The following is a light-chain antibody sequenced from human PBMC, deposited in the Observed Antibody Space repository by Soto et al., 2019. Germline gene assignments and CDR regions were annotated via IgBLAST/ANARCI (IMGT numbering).Light chain of an antibody. CDR2: SNN. CDR3: AAWDDNLSTYV. V-gene: IGLV1-47*02. J-gene: IGLJ1*01. CDR1: SSSIGTNF. Sequence: VLTQPPSASGTPGQRVSISCSGYSSSIGTNFVYWYQQLPGTAPKVLIHSNNQRPSGVPDRFSGSKSGTSASLAISGLRSEDEADYYCAAWDDNLSTYVFGSGTKVTLL.